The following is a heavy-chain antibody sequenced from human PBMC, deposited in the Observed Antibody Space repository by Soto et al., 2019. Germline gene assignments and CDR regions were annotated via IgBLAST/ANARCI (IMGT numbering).Heavy chain of an antibody. Sequence: SSETLSLTCTVSGGSISSSSYYWGWIRQPPGKGLEWIGSIYYSGSTYYNPSLKSRVTISVDTSKNQFSLKLSSVTAADTAVYYCARVDSYGYPNWFDPWGQGTLVTVSS. V-gene: IGHV4-39*01. CDR2: IYYSGST. D-gene: IGHD5-18*01. CDR3: ARVDSYGYPNWFDP. CDR1: GGSISSSSYY. J-gene: IGHJ5*02.